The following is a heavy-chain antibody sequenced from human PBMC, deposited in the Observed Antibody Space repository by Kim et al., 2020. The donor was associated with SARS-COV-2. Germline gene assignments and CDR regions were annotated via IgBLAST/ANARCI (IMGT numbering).Heavy chain of an antibody. CDR1: GYTFTSYD. J-gene: IGHJ5*02. V-gene: IGHV1-8*01. D-gene: IGHD2-15*01. CDR3: ARVLTRTTIVVVVAATRPYTWFDP. Sequence: ASVKVSCKASGYTFTSYDINWVRQATGQGLEWMGWMNPNSGNTGYAQKFQGRVTMTRNTSISTAYMELSSLRSEDTAVYYCARVLTRTTIVVVVAATRPYTWFDPWGQGTLVTVSS. CDR2: MNPNSGNT.